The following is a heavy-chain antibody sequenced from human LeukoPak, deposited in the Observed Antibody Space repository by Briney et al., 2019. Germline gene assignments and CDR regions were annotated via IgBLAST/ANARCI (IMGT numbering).Heavy chain of an antibody. CDR1: GFTISNYW. CDR3: ARDLGQYYDTSDNWFDP. D-gene: IGHD3-22*01. V-gene: IGHV3-74*01. Sequence: GGSLRLSCAASGFTISNYWMHWVRQAPGKGLVWVSRINSDGINTSYADSVKGRFTISRDNAKNTLNLQMNSLRAEDTAVYYCARDLGQYYDTSDNWFDPWGQGTLVTVSS. J-gene: IGHJ5*02. CDR2: INSDGINT.